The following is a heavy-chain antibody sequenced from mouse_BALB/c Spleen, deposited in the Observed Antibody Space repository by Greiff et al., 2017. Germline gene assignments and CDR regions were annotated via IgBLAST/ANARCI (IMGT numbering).Heavy chain of an antibody. V-gene: IGHV7-3*02. CDR2: IRNKANGYTT. CDR3: ARDLTTVVAPMDY. CDR1: GFTFTDYY. Sequence: EVKLMESGGGLVQPGGSLRLSCATSGFTFTDYYMSWVRQPPGKALEWLGFIRNKANGYTTEYSASVKGRFTISRDNSQSILYLQMNTLRAEDSATYYCARDLTTVVAPMDYWGQGTSVTVSS. D-gene: IGHD1-1*01. J-gene: IGHJ4*01.